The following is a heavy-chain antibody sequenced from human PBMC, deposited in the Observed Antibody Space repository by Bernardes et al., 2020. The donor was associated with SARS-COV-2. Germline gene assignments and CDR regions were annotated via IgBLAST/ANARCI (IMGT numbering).Heavy chain of an antibody. V-gene: IGHV4-59*01. CDR3: ARASSGYYYLFDY. D-gene: IGHD3-22*01. J-gene: IGHJ4*02. CDR2: IYYSGST. CDR1: GGSISSYY. Sequence: LPVTCTLSGGSISSYYWTSLRQAPGKGLEWLGYIYYSGSTNYNPSLKSRVTISVDTSKNQFSLKLSSVTAADTAVYYCARASSGYYYLFDYWGQGTLVTVSS.